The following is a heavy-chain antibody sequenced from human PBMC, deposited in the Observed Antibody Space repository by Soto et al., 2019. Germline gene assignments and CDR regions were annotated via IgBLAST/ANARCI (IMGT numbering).Heavy chain of an antibody. CDR2: FDPKDGLP. J-gene: IGHJ4*02. Sequence: DSLKVSRKVSGQRVTEFSIYWMRQYPGTGLECMGGFDPKDGLPVYAQNFEGRVTMTEDASTDTAFLEVENLRSEDTAVYFCATVVGLGRYYFDVWGQGSLVTVSS. D-gene: IGHD3-9*01. CDR3: ATVVGLGRYYFDV. CDR1: GQRVTEFS. V-gene: IGHV1-24*01.